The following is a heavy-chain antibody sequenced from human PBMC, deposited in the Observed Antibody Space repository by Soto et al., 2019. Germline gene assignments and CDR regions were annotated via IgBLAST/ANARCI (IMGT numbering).Heavy chain of an antibody. V-gene: IGHV3-23*01. CDR1: GFTFSSYA. J-gene: IGHJ3*02. Sequence: GGSLRLSCAASGFTFSSYAMSWVRQIPGKGLEWVSGVLGGGGSTFYADSVKGRFTISRDNSKNTLYVQMNSLRAVDTAIYYWARKGPRRDAFDIWGQGTMVTVSS. CDR3: ARKGPRRDAFDI. CDR2: VLGGGGST.